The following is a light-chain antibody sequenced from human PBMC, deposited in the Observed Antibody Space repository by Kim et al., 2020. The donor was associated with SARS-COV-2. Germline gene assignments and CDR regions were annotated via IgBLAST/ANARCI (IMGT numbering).Light chain of an antibody. CDR2: EDI. V-gene: IGLV3-1*01. Sequence: SYELTQPHSVSVSPGQTVTITCSGEKLGQKHAYWYQQKPGQSPVLVIYEDIKRHSGIPERFSGSNSGSTATLTISGTQAMDEADYFCQAWDGIQVFGSGTKVTVL. CDR1: KLGQKH. CDR3: QAWDGIQV. J-gene: IGLJ1*01.